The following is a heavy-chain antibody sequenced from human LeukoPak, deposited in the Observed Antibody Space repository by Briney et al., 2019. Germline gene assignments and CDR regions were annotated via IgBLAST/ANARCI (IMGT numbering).Heavy chain of an antibody. CDR2: FDPEDGET. J-gene: IGHJ6*02. D-gene: IGHD2-2*01. CDR1: GYTLTELS. Sequence: ASVKVSCKVSGYTLTELSMHWVRQAPGKGLEWMGGFDPEDGETIYAQKFQGRVTMTEDTSTDTAYMELSSLRSEDTAVYYCATARFAVVVPAAPLYYYGMDVWGQGTAVTVSS. CDR3: ATARFAVVVPAAPLYYYGMDV. V-gene: IGHV1-24*01.